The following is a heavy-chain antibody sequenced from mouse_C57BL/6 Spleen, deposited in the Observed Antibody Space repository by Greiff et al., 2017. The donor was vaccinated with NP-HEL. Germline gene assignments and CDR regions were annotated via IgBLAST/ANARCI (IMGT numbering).Heavy chain of an antibody. CDR2: IYPGSGST. D-gene: IGHD2-5*01. V-gene: IGHV1-55*01. CDR1: GYTFTSYW. Sequence: VQLQQSGAELVKPGASVKMSCKASGYTFTSYWITWVKQRPGQGLEWIGDIYPGSGSTNYNEKFKSKATLTVDPSSSTAYMQLSSLTSEDSAVYYCARGYYSNPYYAMDYWGQGTSVTVSS. CDR3: ARGYYSNPYYAMDY. J-gene: IGHJ4*01.